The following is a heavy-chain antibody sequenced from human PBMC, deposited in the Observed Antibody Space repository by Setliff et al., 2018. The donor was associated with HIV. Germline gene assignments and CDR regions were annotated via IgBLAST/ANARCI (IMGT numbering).Heavy chain of an antibody. V-gene: IGHV1-18*01. J-gene: IGHJ4*02. Sequence: RASVKVSCKASGYTFTNYGISWVRQAPGQGLEWMGWISVYNGNTNYAQKVQGRVTMTTDTSTSTAYMELRSLRSDDTAVYYCVRDIKYSSGNSYLGPSPGFDYWGQGTLVTV. CDR3: VRDIKYSSGNSYLGPSPGFDY. CDR2: ISVYNGNT. D-gene: IGHD3-10*01. CDR1: GYTFTNYG.